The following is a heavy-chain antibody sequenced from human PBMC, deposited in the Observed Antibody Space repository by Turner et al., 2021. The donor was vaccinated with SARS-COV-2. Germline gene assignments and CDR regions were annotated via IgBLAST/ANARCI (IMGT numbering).Heavy chain of an antibody. J-gene: IGHJ4*02. CDR1: GLTVSSNY. CDR2: IYSGGST. Sequence: EVQLVESGGGLVQPGGSLRLSCAASGLTVSSNYMSWVRQAPGKGLEWVSVIYSGGSTYYTDSVKGRFTISRDNSKNTLYLQMNSLRAEDTAVYYCARGPHPRGFDYWGQGTLVTVSS. V-gene: IGHV3-53*01. CDR3: ARGPHPRGFDY. D-gene: IGHD3-10*01.